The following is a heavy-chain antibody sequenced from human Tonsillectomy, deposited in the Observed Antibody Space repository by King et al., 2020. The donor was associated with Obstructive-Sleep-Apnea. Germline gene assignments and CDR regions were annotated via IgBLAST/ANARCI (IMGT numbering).Heavy chain of an antibody. V-gene: IGHV3-7*01. D-gene: IGHD3-10*01. J-gene: IGHJ4*02. CDR1: GFNFRAYW. Sequence: VQLVESGGGLVQPGGSLRLSCAASGFNFRAYWMSWVRQTPGKGLEWVANIKEDGSEKFYVESVKGRFTISRDNAKNSVYLQMDSLSADDSGVYYCARSYSNYCASGGQGTLVTVSS. CDR3: ARSYSNYCAS. CDR2: IKEDGSEK.